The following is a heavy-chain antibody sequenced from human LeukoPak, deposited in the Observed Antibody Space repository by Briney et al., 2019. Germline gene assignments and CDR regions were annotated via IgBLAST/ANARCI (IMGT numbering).Heavy chain of an antibody. CDR2: ISSSGSTI. D-gene: IGHD3-9*01. V-gene: IGHV3-48*03. Sequence: PGGSLRLSCAASGFTFSSYEMNWVRQAPGKGLEWVSYISSSGSTIYYADSVKGRFTISRDNAKNSLYLQMNSLRAEDTAVYYCARPPEREGRYFDWLASDYWGQGTLVTVSS. CDR3: ARPPEREGRYFDWLASDY. CDR1: GFTFSSYE. J-gene: IGHJ4*02.